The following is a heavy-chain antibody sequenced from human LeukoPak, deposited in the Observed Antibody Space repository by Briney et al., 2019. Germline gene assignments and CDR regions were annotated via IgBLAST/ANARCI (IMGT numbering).Heavy chain of an antibody. CDR1: GVSITTNY. CDR2: IHHSGAT. J-gene: IGHJ4*02. V-gene: IGHV4-59*01. CDR3: ARSSAHSYGDFHF. D-gene: IGHD5-18*01. Sequence: SETLSLTCSASGVSITTNYWSWIRQPPGKGLEWLGYIHHSGATSYNPSLKSRGTMSLDTSNNQFSLKVTSVTAADTAVYYCARSSAHSYGDFHFWGQGNLVTVSS.